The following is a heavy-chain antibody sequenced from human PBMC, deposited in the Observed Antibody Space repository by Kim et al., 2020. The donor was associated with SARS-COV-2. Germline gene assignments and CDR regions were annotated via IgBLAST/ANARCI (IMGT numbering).Heavy chain of an antibody. CDR2: INHFGST. J-gene: IGHJ6*02. V-gene: IGHV4-34*01. CDR3: ARGAPVSRFIGADYYAMDV. CDR1: GGSFSVYQ. D-gene: IGHD3-3*01. Sequence: SETLSLTCAVYGGSFSVYQWIWVRQPPGKGLEWIGEINHFGSTNYNPSLKSRLTISVDTSKNQFSLKLSSVTAADTAVYYCARGAPVSRFIGADYYAMDVWGQGAAVTVSS.